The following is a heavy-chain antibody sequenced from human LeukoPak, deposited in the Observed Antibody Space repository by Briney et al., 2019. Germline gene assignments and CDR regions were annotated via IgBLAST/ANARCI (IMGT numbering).Heavy chain of an antibody. CDR3: ARDSPSVGATIDY. V-gene: IGHV3-74*01. Sequence: PGGSLRLSCAASGFTLRSYWMHWVRQVPGKGLMWVSRINIDGSITSYADSVKGRFTISRDNAKNTLYLQMNSLRAEDTAVYYCARDSPSVGATIDYWGQGTLVTVSS. CDR2: INIDGSIT. D-gene: IGHD1-26*01. CDR1: GFTLRSYW. J-gene: IGHJ4*02.